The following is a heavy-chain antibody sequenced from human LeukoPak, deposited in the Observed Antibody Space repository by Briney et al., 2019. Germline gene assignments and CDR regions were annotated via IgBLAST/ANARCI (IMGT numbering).Heavy chain of an antibody. Sequence: GGSLRLSCAASGFSVSSIYMNWVRQAPGKGLEWVSSISSSSSYIYYADSVKGRFTISRDNAKNSLYLQMNSLRAEDTAVYYCARDFLGGVAVARNWFDPWGQGTLVTVSS. J-gene: IGHJ5*02. V-gene: IGHV3-21*01. CDR1: GFSVSSIY. CDR2: ISSSSSYI. CDR3: ARDFLGGVAVARNWFDP. D-gene: IGHD6-19*01.